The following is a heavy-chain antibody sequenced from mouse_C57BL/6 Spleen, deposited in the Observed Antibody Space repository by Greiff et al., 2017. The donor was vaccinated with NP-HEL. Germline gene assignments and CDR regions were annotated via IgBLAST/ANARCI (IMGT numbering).Heavy chain of an antibody. D-gene: IGHD2-4*01. J-gene: IGHJ3*01. Sequence: VHVKQSGTVLARPGASVKMSCKTSGYTFTSYWMHWVKQRPGQGLEWIGAIYPGNSDTSYNQKFKGKANLTAVTSASTAYMELSSLTNEDSAVYYCTRRADYDGTWFAYWGQGTLVTVSA. CDR3: TRRADYDGTWFAY. CDR1: GYTFTSYW. V-gene: IGHV1-5*01. CDR2: IYPGNSDT.